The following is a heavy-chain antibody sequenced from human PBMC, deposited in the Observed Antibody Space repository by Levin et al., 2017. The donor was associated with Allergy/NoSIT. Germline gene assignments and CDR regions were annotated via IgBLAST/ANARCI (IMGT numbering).Heavy chain of an antibody. D-gene: IGHD2-15*01. J-gene: IGHJ6*02. V-gene: IGHV1-69*13. CDR3: ARGDCSGGSCLTYYYYGMDV. CDR1: GGTFSSYA. CDR2: IIPIFGTA. Sequence: ASVKVSCKASGGTFSSYAISWVRQAPGQGLEWMGGIIPIFGTANYAQKFQGRVTITADESTSTAYMELSSLRSEDTAVYYCARGDCSGGSCLTYYYYGMDVWGQGTTVTVSS.